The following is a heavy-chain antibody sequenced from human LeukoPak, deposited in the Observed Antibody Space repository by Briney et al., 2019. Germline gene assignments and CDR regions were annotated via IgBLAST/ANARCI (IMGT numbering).Heavy chain of an antibody. V-gene: IGHV1-8*01. CDR2: MNPNDGYT. D-gene: IGHD2-2*01. J-gene: IGHJ4*02. CDR3: ATLGAYCASTSCYGRFDH. Sequence: ASVKVSYKASGYTYFSYEFNWVRQATGHGLEWMGWMNPNDGYTGLAQKFQGRVTMTRDASIATTYMELSSLRSDDTAVYYCATLGAYCASTSCYGRFDHWGQGTLVIVSS. CDR1: GYTYFSYE.